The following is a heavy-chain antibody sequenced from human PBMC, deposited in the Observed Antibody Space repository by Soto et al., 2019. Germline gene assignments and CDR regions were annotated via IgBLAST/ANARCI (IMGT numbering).Heavy chain of an antibody. CDR2: INHSGST. Sequence: KTSETLSLTCAVYGESLRSHSWNWIRQPPGKGLEWVCEINHSGSTNYNPSLKSRATISVDTSKNQFSLKLTSVIAPDTGVYHCAREDSSGWSGESMDVWGQGTTVTVSS. D-gene: IGHD6-19*01. V-gene: IGHV4-34*01. J-gene: IGHJ6*02. CDR3: AREDSSGWSGESMDV. CDR1: GESLRSHS.